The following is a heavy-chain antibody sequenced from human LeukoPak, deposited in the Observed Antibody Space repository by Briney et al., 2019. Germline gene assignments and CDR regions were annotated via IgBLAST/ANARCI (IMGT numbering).Heavy chain of an antibody. D-gene: IGHD3-3*01. CDR2: IYYSGST. J-gene: IGHJ4*02. Sequence: KSSETLSLTCTVSGGSISSSSYYWGWIRQPPGKGLEWIGSIYYSGSTYYNPSLKSRVTISVDTSKNQFSLKLSSVTAADTAVYYCARRGSITIFGVVISEYYFDYWGQGTLVTVSS. CDR3: ARRGSITIFGVVISEYYFDY. V-gene: IGHV4-39*07. CDR1: GGSISSSSYY.